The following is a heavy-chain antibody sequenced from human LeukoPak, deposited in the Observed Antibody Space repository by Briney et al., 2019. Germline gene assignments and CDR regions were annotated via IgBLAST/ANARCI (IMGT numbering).Heavy chain of an antibody. CDR1: GGSISSGGYY. CDR3: ARESLLATITSDYYYYYGMDV. J-gene: IGHJ6*02. CDR2: IYYSGST. Sequence: SETLSLTCTVSGGSISSGGYYWSWIRQHPGKGLEWIGHIYYSGSTYYNPSLKSRVTISVDTSKNQFSLKLSSVTAADTAVYYCARESLLATITSDYYYYYGMDVWGQGTTVTVSS. V-gene: IGHV4-31*03. D-gene: IGHD5-12*01.